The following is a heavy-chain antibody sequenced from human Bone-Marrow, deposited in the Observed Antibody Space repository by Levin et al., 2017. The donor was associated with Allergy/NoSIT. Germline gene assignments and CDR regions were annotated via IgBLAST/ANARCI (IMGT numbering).Heavy chain of an antibody. CDR3: ARGPAGIDGHFDY. J-gene: IGHJ4*02. CDR1: GYSFSSRW. V-gene: IGHV5-51*01. CDR2: IYPGDSDT. Sequence: ASVKISCQGSGYSFSSRWIGWVRQMPGRGLEWMGIIYPGDSDTTYSPSFQGQVTISVDKSASTAYLQWNSLKASDTGMYYCARGPAGIDGHFDYWGQGTLVTVSS. D-gene: IGHD6-13*01.